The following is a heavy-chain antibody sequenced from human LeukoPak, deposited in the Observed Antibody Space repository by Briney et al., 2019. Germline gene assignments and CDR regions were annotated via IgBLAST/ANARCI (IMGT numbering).Heavy chain of an antibody. V-gene: IGHV5-51*01. CDR2: IYPGDSDT. CDR3: ALRRYSGYDYPDY. Sequence: GESLKISCKGFGYSFTSYWIGWVRQMPGKGLEWMGIIYPGDSDTRYSPSFQGQVTISADKSISTAYLQWSSLKASDTAMYYCALRRYSGYDYPDYWGQGTLVTVSS. J-gene: IGHJ4*02. CDR1: GYSFTSYW. D-gene: IGHD5-12*01.